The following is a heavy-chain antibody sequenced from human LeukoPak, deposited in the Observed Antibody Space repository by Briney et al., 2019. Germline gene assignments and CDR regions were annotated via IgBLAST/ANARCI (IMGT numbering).Heavy chain of an antibody. J-gene: IGHJ5*02. CDR3: ASLKQQLVGWFDP. CDR1: GGSFSGYY. V-gene: IGHV4-34*01. Sequence: SETLSLTCAVYGGSFSGYYWSWIRQPPGKGLEWIGEINHSGSTNYNPSLKSRVTISVDTSKNQFSLKLSSVTAADTAVYYCASLKQQLVGWFDPWGQGTLVTVSS. CDR2: INHSGST. D-gene: IGHD6-13*01.